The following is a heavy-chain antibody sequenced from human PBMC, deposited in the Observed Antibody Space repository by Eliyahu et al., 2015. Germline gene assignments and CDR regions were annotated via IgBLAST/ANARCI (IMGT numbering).Heavy chain of an antibody. V-gene: IGHV5-51*01. Sequence: SGYSFTNYWIGWVRQMPGKGLEWVGIIYPINSDTRYSPSFQGQVTISADKSITTAYLQWSSLKASDTAMYYCARPDAVGATTWGQGTLVTVSS. CDR1: GYSFTNYW. D-gene: IGHD1-26*01. J-gene: IGHJ5*02. CDR2: IYPINSDT. CDR3: ARPDAVGATT.